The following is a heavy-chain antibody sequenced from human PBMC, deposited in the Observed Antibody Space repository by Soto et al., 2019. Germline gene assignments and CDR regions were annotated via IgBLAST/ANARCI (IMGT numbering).Heavy chain of an antibody. J-gene: IGHJ4*02. CDR1: GFTFSSYW. CDR2: INSDGSII. Sequence: EVQLVESGGGLVQPGGSLRLSCAASGFTFSSYWMHWVRQAPGEGLVWVSRINSDGSIINYADSVKGRFTISRDNAKNTLYLQMNSLRVEDMAVYYCATAGDYRFDNWGQGTLVTVSS. V-gene: IGHV3-74*01. CDR3: ATAGDYRFDN. D-gene: IGHD4-17*01.